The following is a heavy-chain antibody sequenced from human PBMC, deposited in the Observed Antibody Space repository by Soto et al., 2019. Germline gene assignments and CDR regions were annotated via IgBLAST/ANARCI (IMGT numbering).Heavy chain of an antibody. CDR2: INPSGGST. J-gene: IGHJ4*02. V-gene: IGHV1-46*01. D-gene: IGHD5-12*01. CDR3: ARRGRDGYNYDY. CDR1: GYTFTGYY. Sequence: ASVKVSCKASGYTFTGYYMHWVRQAPGQGLEWMGIINPSGGSTTYAQKFQGRVTMTRDTSTSTVYMELSSLRSEDTAVYYCARRGRDGYNYDYWGQGTQVTVSS.